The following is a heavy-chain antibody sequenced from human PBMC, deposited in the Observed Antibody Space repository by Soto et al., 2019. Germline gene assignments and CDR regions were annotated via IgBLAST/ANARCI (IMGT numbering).Heavy chain of an antibody. CDR3: ARRYSGWSDX. Sequence: ASVKVSCNASGYTFSDYYMHWVRQAPGQGLEWMGWINPNSGGTNYAQKFQGSVTMTSDTSITTAYMELTSLTSYDTAMYYCARRYSGWSDXWGQGTLVTVSX. J-gene: IGHJ5*01. D-gene: IGHD4-4*01. CDR2: INPNSGGT. CDR1: GYTFSDYY. V-gene: IGHV1-2*02.